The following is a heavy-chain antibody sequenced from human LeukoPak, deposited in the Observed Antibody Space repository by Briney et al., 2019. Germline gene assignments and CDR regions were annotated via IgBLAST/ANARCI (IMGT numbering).Heavy chain of an antibody. CDR1: GGSISSSSYY. CDR2: IYYSGST. Sequence: SETLSLTCTVSGGSISSSSYYWGWIRQPPGKGLEWIGSIYYSGSTYYNPSLKSRVTISVDTSKNQFSLKLSSVTAADTAVYYCARRDGESSSYYFDYWGQGTLVTVSS. D-gene: IGHD4-17*01. J-gene: IGHJ4*02. CDR3: ARRDGESSSYYFDY. V-gene: IGHV4-39*01.